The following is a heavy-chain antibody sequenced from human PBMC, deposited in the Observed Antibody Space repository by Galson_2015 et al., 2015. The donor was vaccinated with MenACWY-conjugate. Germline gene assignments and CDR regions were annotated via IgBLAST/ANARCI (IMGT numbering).Heavy chain of an antibody. CDR3: ARDRKESTVSLPSNWFDP. V-gene: IGHV3-74*01. CDR2: IDRAGSST. J-gene: IGHJ5*02. CDR1: GFTFGSYW. D-gene: IGHD4-11*01. Sequence: SLRLSCAASGFTFGSYWMHWVRQVPGKGLEWVSRIDRAGSSTNYADSVKGRFTISRDNATNTLYLQMNSLRAEDTAVYYCARDRKESTVSLPSNWFDPWGQGTQVIVSS.